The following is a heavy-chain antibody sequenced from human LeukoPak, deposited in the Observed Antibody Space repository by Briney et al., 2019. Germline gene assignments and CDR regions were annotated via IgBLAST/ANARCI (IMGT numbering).Heavy chain of an antibody. CDR3: ARLSAMVRGPEDIFYFEY. V-gene: IGHV3-7*01. D-gene: IGHD3-10*01. Sequence: GGSLRLSCETSGFSFSTYWMSWVRQAPGKGLEWVANIRQDGSEKYYVDSVKGRFIISRDIAKQSVFLQMNSLRAEDTAVYYCARLSAMVRGPEDIFYFEYWGLGTLVTVSS. CDR2: IRQDGSEK. CDR1: GFSFSTYW. J-gene: IGHJ4*02.